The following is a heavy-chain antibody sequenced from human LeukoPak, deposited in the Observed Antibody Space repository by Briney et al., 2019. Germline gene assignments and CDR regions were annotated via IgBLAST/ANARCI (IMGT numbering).Heavy chain of an antibody. CDR1: GGSISSYY. CDR3: ARGREVAVAGLLFDY. Sequence: ASETLSLTCTVSGGSISSYYWSWIRQPPGKGLEWIGYIYYSGSTNYNPSLKSRVTIPVDTSKNQFSLKLSSVTAADTAVYYCARGREVAVAGLLFDYWGQGTLVTVSS. V-gene: IGHV4-59*01. J-gene: IGHJ4*02. CDR2: IYYSGST. D-gene: IGHD6-19*01.